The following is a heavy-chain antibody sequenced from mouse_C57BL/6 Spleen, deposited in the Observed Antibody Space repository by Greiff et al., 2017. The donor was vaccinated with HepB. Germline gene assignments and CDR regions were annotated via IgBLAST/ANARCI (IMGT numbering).Heavy chain of an antibody. V-gene: IGHV14-2*01. D-gene: IGHD2-5*01. J-gene: IGHJ1*03. CDR3: ARNSNHWYFDV. CDR1: GFNIKDYY. Sequence: VQLQQSGAELVKPGASVKLSCTASGFNIKDYYMHWVKQRTEQGLEWIGRIDPEDGEPKYAPKFQGKATITADTSSNTAYLQLSSLTSEDTAVYYCARNSNHWYFDVWGTGTTVTVSS. CDR2: IDPEDGEP.